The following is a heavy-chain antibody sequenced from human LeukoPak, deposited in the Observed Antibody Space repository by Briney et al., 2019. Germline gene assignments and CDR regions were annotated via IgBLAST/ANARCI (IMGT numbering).Heavy chain of an antibody. V-gene: IGHV1-69*06. CDR1: GGTFSSYA. D-gene: IGHD3-22*01. CDR3: AGSDSSGYYPDY. Sequence: ASVKVSCKASGGTFSSYAISWVRQAPVQGLEWMGGIIPIFGTANYAQKFQGRVTITADKSTSTAYMELSSLRSEDTAVYYCAGSDSSGYYPDYWGQGTLVTVSS. J-gene: IGHJ4*02. CDR2: IIPIFGTA.